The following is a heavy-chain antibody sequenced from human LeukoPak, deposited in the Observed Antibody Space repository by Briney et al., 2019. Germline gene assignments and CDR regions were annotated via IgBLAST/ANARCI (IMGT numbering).Heavy chain of an antibody. V-gene: IGHV4-39*01. D-gene: IGHD3-22*01. Sequence: PSETLSLTCTVSGDSISRATFYWDWIRQPPGEGLEWIGSVYFSGSTYYNPSLKSRVTISLDMSKNQFSLVLSSVTAADTAVYYCARHSSLDSGYYHWGQGTLVTVSS. CDR1: GDSISRATFY. CDR3: ARHSSLDSGYYH. CDR2: VYFSGST. J-gene: IGHJ5*02.